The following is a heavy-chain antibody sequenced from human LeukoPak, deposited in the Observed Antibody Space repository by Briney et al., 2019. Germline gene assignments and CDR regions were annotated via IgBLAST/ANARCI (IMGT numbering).Heavy chain of an antibody. CDR3: LRGDRRDY. CDR1: GFTFSSYA. J-gene: IGHJ4*02. V-gene: IGHV3-21*06. CDR2: IDSSGGYM. Sequence: GGSLRLSCAASGFTFSSYAMSWVRQAPGKGLEWVSSIDSSGGYMFYADSVKGRFIISRDNAKDSLYLQMNSLRVEDTAVYYCLRGDRRDYWGQGTLVIVSS.